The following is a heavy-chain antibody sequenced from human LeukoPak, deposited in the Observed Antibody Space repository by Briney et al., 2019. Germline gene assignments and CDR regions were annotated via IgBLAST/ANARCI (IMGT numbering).Heavy chain of an antibody. CDR2: INWDGEST. V-gene: IGHV3-20*04. Sequence: GGSLRLSCAVSGLTFDDYGMSWVRQAPGKGLVGGSGINWDGESTGYGDPVQGRFIISRDNAENALYLQMNGLRAEDTAVYYCARDLSASWYSLAYWGRGTPVTVSS. J-gene: IGHJ4*02. CDR3: ARDLSASWYSLAY. CDR1: GLTFDDYG. D-gene: IGHD6-13*01.